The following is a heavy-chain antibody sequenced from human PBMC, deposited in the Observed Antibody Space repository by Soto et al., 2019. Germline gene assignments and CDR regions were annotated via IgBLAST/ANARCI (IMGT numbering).Heavy chain of an antibody. CDR1: GGSVTSGNYY. V-gene: IGHV4-61*01. CDR2: IYYSGST. D-gene: IGHD2-21*02. Sequence: ETLSLTCTVSGGSVTSGNYYWGWIRQPPGKGLEWIGHIYYSGSTNYNPSLKSRVTISVDASKNQFSLKLSSVTAADTAIYYCARGPVVTPFVDYWGQGTLVTVSS. J-gene: IGHJ4*02. CDR3: ARGPVVTPFVDY.